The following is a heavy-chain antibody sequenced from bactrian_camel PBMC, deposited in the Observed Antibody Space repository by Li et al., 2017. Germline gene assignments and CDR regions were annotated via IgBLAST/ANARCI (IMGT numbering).Heavy chain of an antibody. Sequence: QLVESGGGSVQAGGSLRLSCVASESTYCMAWFRQSEGAQREWVSGIDPSSRTTYADSVKDRLTTSKDASKNTVYLKMDDLKPDDTAIYYCAARYSEYCYRRIIDFGEWGQGTQVTVS. J-gene: IGHJ4*01. CDR3: AARYSEYCYRRIIDFGE. CDR1: ESTYC. D-gene: IGHD3*01. V-gene: IGHV3S53*01. CDR2: IDPSSRT.